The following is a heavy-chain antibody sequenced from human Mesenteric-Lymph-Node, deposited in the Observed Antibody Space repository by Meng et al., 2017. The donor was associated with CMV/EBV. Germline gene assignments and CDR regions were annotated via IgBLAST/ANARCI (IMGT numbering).Heavy chain of an antibody. J-gene: IGHJ5*02. CDR2: IYYSGST. Sequence: SGGYDWSWSRQHPGKGLEWIGYIYYSGSTYYNPSLKSRVTISVDTSKNQFSLKLSSVTAADTAVYYCARGGYCSGGSCYRVRWFDPWGQGTLVTVSS. CDR3: ARGGYCSGGSCYRVRWFDP. D-gene: IGHD2-15*01. CDR1: SGGYD. V-gene: IGHV4-31*02.